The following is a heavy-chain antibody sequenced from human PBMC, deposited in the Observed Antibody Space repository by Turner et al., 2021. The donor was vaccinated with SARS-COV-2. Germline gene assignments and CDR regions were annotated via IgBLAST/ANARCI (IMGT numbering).Heavy chain of an antibody. CDR1: GFTFSNW. CDR3: ARDPNSGASL. CDR2: IKQDGSEK. J-gene: IGHJ4*02. Sequence: EEQLVESGGGLVQPGGSLRLSCTASGFTFSNWMHRVRQAPGKGLGWVANIKQDGSEKYFVDSVKGRFTISRDNAKNSLYLQMNSLRAEDTAVYYCARDPNSGASLWGQGILVTVSS. D-gene: IGHD2-15*01. V-gene: IGHV3-7*04.